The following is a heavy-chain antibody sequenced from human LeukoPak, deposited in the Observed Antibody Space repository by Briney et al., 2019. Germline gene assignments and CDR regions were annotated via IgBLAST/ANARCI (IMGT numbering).Heavy chain of an antibody. V-gene: IGHV3-7*03. CDR2: IKEDGSVK. CDR3: KSQDY. Sequence: PGGSLRLSCAASGFTFKNNWMAWVRQAPGKGLEWLANIKEDGSVKNYVDSVKGRFTISRGNAKNSLYLQMNSLRAEDTAAYFCKSQDYWGQGTLVTVSS. CDR1: GFTFKNNW. J-gene: IGHJ4*02.